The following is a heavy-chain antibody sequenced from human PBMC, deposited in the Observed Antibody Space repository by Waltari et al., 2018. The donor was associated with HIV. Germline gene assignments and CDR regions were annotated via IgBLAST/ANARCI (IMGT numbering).Heavy chain of an antibody. CDR1: GASISNSHYF. J-gene: IGHJ2*01. CDR2: IYYSGST. D-gene: IGHD1-26*01. Sequence: QLQLQESGPGLVKPSETLSLPCTVPGASISNSHYFWGWIRQPPGKGLEWIGRIYYSGSTYYNPSLKSRVTISVDTSKNQFSLKVNSVTAADTAVYYCARHALRVGAAYWSFDLWGRGTLVTVSS. CDR3: ARHALRVGAAYWSFDL. V-gene: IGHV4-39*01.